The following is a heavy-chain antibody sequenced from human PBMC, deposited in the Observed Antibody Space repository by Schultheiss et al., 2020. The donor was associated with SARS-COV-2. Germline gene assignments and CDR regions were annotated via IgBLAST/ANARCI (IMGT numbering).Heavy chain of an antibody. Sequence: GESLKISCAASGFTFSSYWMSWVRQAPGKGLEWVANIKQDGSEKYYVDSVKGRFTISRDNAKNSLYLQMNSLRAEDTAVYYCARDNPGGLDIWGDAFDIWGQGTMVTVSS. CDR3: ARDNPGGLDIWGDAFDI. D-gene: IGHD3/OR15-3a*01. CDR2: IKQDGSEK. J-gene: IGHJ3*02. V-gene: IGHV3-7*01. CDR1: GFTFSSYW.